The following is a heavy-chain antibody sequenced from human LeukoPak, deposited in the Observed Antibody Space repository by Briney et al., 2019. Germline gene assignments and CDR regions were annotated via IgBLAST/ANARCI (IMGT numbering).Heavy chain of an antibody. D-gene: IGHD3-22*01. CDR1: GFTFSRLA. V-gene: IGHV3-23*01. J-gene: IGHJ4*02. CDR2: ISASGP. CDR3: AKDHESDGYPCLDH. Sequence: GGSLRLSCAAPGFTFSRLAMTWVRQAPGKGLEWLSTISASGPYYADAVRGRFTISRDNSRNTLSLQMDSLRAEDTAVYYCAKDHESDGYPCLDHWGLGTLVTVSS.